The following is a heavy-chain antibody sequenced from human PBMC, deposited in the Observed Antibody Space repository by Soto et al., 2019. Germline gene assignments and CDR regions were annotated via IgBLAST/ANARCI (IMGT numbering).Heavy chain of an antibody. V-gene: IGHV3-43*01. CDR1: GFSFEDYT. CDR3: AIESYDVLTGQKRYFGH. Sequence: GGSLRLSCAASGFSFEDYTMHWVRHTPGKGPEWISLIGWDGGRTLYSDSVKGRFIISRDNSKNSLYLQMNSLTTEDTALYFCAIESYDVLTGQKRYFGHWGQGTLVTVSS. CDR2: IGWDGGRT. D-gene: IGHD3-9*01. J-gene: IGHJ4*02.